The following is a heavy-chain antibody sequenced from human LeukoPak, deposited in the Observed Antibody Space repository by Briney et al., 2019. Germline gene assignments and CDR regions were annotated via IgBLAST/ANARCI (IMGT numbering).Heavy chain of an antibody. CDR2: IYYSGNH. Sequence: SETLSLTCTVPGGSISSYYWSWLRQAPGKGLEWIGYIYYSGNHNYNTSRKSQVTISIDTSKNQYYLKLISVTAADTAVYYCARVGSGSFDYWGQGTLVTVSS. J-gene: IGHJ4*02. V-gene: IGHV4-59*01. CDR3: ARVGSGSFDY. CDR1: GGSISSYY. D-gene: IGHD1-26*01.